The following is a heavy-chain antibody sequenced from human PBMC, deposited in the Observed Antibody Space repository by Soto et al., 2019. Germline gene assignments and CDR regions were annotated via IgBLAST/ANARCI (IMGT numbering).Heavy chain of an antibody. V-gene: IGHV4-34*01. CDR3: ARGAPNYDYVWGSYRRGVGKSFHY. CDR2: INHSGST. Sequence: QVQLQQWGAGLLKPSETLSLTCAVYGGSFSGYYWSWIRQPPGKGLEWIGEINHSGSTNYNPTLNRRGTISVDTAKNQFSLQLSSVTAADTAVYYCARGAPNYDYVWGSYRRGVGKSFHYWGQGTLVTVSS. CDR1: GGSFSGYY. J-gene: IGHJ4*02. D-gene: IGHD3-16*02.